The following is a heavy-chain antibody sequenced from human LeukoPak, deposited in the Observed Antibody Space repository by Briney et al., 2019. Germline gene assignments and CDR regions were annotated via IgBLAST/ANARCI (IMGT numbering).Heavy chain of an antibody. D-gene: IGHD1-26*01. CDR3: ANHRAYSGSYNY. CDR1: GGTFSSYA. Sequence: SVKVSCKASGGTFSSYAISWVRQAPGQGLEWMGGIIPIFGTANYAQKFQGRVTITADESTSTAYMELSGLRSEDTAVYYCANHRAYSGSYNYWGQGTLVTVSS. CDR2: IIPIFGTA. J-gene: IGHJ4*02. V-gene: IGHV1-69*13.